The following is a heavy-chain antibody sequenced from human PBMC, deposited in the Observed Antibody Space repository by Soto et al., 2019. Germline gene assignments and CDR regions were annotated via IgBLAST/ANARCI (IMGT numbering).Heavy chain of an antibody. Sequence: GGSLRLSCAASGFTFSSYAMHWVRQAPGKGLEWVAVISYDGSNKYYADSVKGRFTISRDNSKNTLYLQMNSLRAEDTAVYYCARGPSSGPLHGWFDPWGQGTLVTVSS. CDR1: GFTFSSYA. J-gene: IGHJ5*02. D-gene: IGHD3-22*01. V-gene: IGHV3-30-3*01. CDR3: ARGPSSGPLHGWFDP. CDR2: ISYDGSNK.